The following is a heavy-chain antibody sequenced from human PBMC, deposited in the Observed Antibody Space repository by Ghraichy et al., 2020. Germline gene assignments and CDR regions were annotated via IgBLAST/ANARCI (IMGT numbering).Heavy chain of an antibody. D-gene: IGHD2-15*01. CDR3: ASLQPNIVVVVAATWGWFDP. CDR1: GYTFTGYD. Sequence: ASVKVSCKASGYTFTGYDMHWVRQAPGQGLEWMGWINPNSGGTNYAQKFQGRVTMTRDTSIRTAYMELRRLRSDDTAVYYCASLQPNIVVVVAATWGWFDPWGQGTLVTVSS. V-gene: IGHV1-2*02. J-gene: IGHJ5*02. CDR2: INPNSGGT.